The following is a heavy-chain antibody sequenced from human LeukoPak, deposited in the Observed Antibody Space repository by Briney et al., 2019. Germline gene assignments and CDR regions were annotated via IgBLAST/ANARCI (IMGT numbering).Heavy chain of an antibody. CDR2: INHSGST. V-gene: IGHV4-34*01. J-gene: IGHJ4*02. D-gene: IGHD5-18*01. CDR3: ARGSGTAMDPFDY. CDR1: GGSFSGYY. Sequence: SETLSLTCAVYGGSFSGYYWSWIRQPPGKGLEWIGEINHSGSTNYNPSLKSRVTISVDTSKNQFSLKLSSVTAADTAVYYCARGSGTAMDPFDYWGQGTLVTVSS.